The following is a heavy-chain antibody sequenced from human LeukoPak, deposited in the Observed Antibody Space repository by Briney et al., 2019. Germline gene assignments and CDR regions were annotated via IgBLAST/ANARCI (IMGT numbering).Heavy chain of an antibody. V-gene: IGHV3-20*04. CDR3: ARDPLSSSSFDL. J-gene: IGHJ4*02. CDR2: INRSSGDT. D-gene: IGHD6-13*01. Sequence: GGSLRLSCAASGFRFDDYGMSWVRQRPGKGLEWVSGINRSSGDTGYADSVEGRFTISRDNAKNSLYLQMNSLRAEDTALYYCARDPLSSSSFDLWGQGTLVTVSS. CDR1: GFRFDDYG.